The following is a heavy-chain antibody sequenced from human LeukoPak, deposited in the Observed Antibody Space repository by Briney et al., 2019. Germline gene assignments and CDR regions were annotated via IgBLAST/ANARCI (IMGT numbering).Heavy chain of an antibody. D-gene: IGHD5-18*01. CDR1: GFTFSSYS. V-gene: IGHV3-48*01. J-gene: IGHJ4*02. CDR2: ISSSSTI. Sequence: PGGSLRLSCAASGFTFSSYSMNWVRQAPGKGLEWVSYISSSSTIYYTDSVKGRFTISRDNAKNSLYPQMNSLRAEDTAVYYCARDLHSYGYWGQGTLVTVSS. CDR3: ARDLHSYGY.